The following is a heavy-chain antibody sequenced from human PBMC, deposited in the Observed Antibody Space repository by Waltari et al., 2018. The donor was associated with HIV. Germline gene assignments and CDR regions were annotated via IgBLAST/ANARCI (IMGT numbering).Heavy chain of an antibody. V-gene: IGHV3-74*01. J-gene: IGHJ6*02. CDR1: GFTFSGYW. CDR2: INSDESRT. Sequence: EVQLVESGGGLVQPGGSLRLYCAASGFTFSGYWMHWVRQAPGKGLVWVSLINSDESRTTYAESVRGRFTISRDNAKNTLFLLMNSLRPEDTAVYYCARDWRQPRGVYYGMDVWGQGTTVTVSS. CDR3: ARDWRQPRGVYYGMDV. D-gene: IGHD5-18*01.